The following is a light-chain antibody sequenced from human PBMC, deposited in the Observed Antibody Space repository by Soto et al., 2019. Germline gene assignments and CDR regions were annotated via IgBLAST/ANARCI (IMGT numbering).Light chain of an antibody. J-gene: IGLJ3*02. CDR2: DFS. CDR1: RSKVGGYNY. CDR3: CSYAGSYTWV. Sequence: QSVLTQPRSVSESPGQSVTISCTGTRSKVGGYNYVSWYQQYPGKAPNLMIYDFSKRPSGVADRFSGSKSGNTASLTISGLQAEDEADYYCCSYAGSYTWVFGEGTKPTVL. V-gene: IGLV2-11*01.